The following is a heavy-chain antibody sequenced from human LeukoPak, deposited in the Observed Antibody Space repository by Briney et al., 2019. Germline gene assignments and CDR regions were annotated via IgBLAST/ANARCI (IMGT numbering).Heavy chain of an antibody. D-gene: IGHD4-17*01. V-gene: IGHV1-69*04. CDR2: IIPIFGIA. J-gene: IGHJ6*04. CDR3: AREMTTVTTRYGMDV. CDR1: GGTFSSYA. Sequence: SVTVSCKASGGTFSSYAISWVRQAPGQGLEWMGRIIPIFGIANYAQKFQGRVTITADKSTSTAYMELSSLRSEDTAVYYCAREMTTVTTRYGMDVWGKGTTVTVSS.